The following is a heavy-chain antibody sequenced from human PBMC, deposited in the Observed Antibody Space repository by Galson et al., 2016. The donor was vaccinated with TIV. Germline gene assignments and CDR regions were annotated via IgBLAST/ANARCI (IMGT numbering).Heavy chain of an antibody. CDR3: TKDADATSMIVVAAS. Sequence: SLRLSCAASGFTFSSFGMHWVRQAPGKGLECVAVISDDGNNRFYADSVKGRFTISRDNSRNTLYLQMNSLRVEDTAVYYCTKDADATSMIVVAASWGRGALVTVTS. J-gene: IGHJ5*02. D-gene: IGHD3-22*01. V-gene: IGHV3-30*18. CDR1: GFTFSSFG. CDR2: ISDDGNNR.